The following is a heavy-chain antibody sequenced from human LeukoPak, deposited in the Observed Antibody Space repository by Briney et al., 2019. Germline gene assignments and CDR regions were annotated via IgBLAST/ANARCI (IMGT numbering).Heavy chain of an antibody. CDR1: GGSVSSYY. D-gene: IGHD3-16*02. V-gene: IGHV4-59*02. J-gene: IGHJ4*02. CDR2: IYYSGST. CDR3: ARDYRVAYFGY. Sequence: SETLSLTCTVSGGSVSSYYWSWIGQPPGKGLEGIGYIYYSGSTNYNPSLKSRVTISVDTSKNQFSLKLSSVTAADTAVYYCARDYRVAYFGYWGQGTLVTVSS.